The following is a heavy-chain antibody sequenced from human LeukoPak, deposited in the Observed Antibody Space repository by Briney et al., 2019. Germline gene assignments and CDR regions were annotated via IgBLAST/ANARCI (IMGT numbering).Heavy chain of an antibody. V-gene: IGHV3-30*04. CDR2: ISYDGSNK. CDR3: AREMVRGVIQF. J-gene: IGHJ4*02. CDR1: GFTFSSYA. D-gene: IGHD3-10*01. Sequence: PGGSLRLSCAASGFTFSSYAMHWVRQAPGKGLEWVAVISYDGSNKYYADSVKGRFTISRDNSKNTLYLQMNSLRAEDTAVYYCAREMVRGVIQFWGQGTLVTVSS.